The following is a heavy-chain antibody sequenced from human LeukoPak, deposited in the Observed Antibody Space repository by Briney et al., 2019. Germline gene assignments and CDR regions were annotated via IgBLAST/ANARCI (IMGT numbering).Heavy chain of an antibody. Sequence: PSETLSLTCTVSGDSITSPGYSWTWIRQPPGKGLEWIGCISHSGNADYHPSLKSRVYMSRDASKNQFSLKLTSVTAADTAVYYCARDVVVTSSPDAYDIWGPGKMVTVSS. V-gene: IGHV4-31*03. CDR1: GDSITSPGYS. CDR3: ARDVVVTSSPDAYDI. CDR2: ISHSGNA. D-gene: IGHD2-21*01. J-gene: IGHJ3*02.